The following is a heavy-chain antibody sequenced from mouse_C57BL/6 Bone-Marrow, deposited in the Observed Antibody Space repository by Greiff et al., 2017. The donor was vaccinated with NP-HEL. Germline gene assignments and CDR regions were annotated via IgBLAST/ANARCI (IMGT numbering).Heavy chain of an antibody. V-gene: IGHV1-4*01. D-gene: IGHD4-1*01. CDR1: GYTFTSYT. CDR2: INPSSGYT. J-gene: IGHJ2*01. Sequence: QVQLQQSGAELARPGASVKMSCKASGYTFTSYTMHWVKQRPGQGLEWIGYINPSSGYTKYNQKFKDKATLTADKSSSTADMQLSSLTSEDSAVYYCAGELGLDYWGQGTTLTVSS. CDR3: AGELGLDY.